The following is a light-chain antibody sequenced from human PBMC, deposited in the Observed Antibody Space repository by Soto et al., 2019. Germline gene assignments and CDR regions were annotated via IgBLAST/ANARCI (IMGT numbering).Light chain of an antibody. CDR2: KAS. J-gene: IGKJ1*01. CDR1: QSISSW. V-gene: IGKV1-5*03. CDR3: QQYNSFPWT. Sequence: DIQMTQSPSTLSASVGDRVTITCRASQSISSWLAWYQQKPGKAPKLLIYKASTLESGVPSRFSGSGSGTELTLTFSSLQPDDFAAYYCQQYNSFPWTFGQGTQVEMK.